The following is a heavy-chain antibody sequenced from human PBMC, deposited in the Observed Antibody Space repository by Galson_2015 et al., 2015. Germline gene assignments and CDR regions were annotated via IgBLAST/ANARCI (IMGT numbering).Heavy chain of an antibody. CDR2: INSGGSVR. D-gene: IGHD3-3*01. CDR1: TFSSYW. V-gene: IGHV3-74*01. Sequence: TFSSYWMHWVRQAPGKGLVWVSRINSGGSVRSYADSVKGRFTISRDNVKNTLYLQMNSLRAEDTAVYYCAVWSGSPHPFDFWGQGTLVTVSS. J-gene: IGHJ4*02. CDR3: AVWSGSPHPFDF.